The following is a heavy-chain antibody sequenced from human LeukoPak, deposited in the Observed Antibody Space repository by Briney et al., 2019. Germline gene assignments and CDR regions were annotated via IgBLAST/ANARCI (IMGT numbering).Heavy chain of an antibody. CDR3: ARSRSGYYEDY. CDR1: GFTFSNYW. V-gene: IGHV3-7*01. CDR2: IKEDGSEK. D-gene: IGHD3-22*01. J-gene: IGHJ4*02. Sequence: GGSLRLSCAASGFTFSNYWMSWVRQAPGKGLEGVANIKEDGSEKYYVDSVKGRFTFSRDNAKNSLSLQVNSLSAEDTAVYYCARSRSGYYEDYWGQGTLVTVSS.